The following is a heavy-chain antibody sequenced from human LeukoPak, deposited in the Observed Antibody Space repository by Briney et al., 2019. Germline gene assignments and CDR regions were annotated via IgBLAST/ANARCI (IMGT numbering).Heavy chain of an antibody. V-gene: IGHV4-39*07. Sequence: SETLSLTCTVSGYSITSSSYYWGWIRQPPGKGLEWIGTIYYTGSTYFNPSLKSRASISLDTSKNQFSLRLNSVTAADTAVYYCARAKGLYYYYYYMDVWGKGTTVTVSS. D-gene: IGHD3/OR15-3a*01. J-gene: IGHJ6*03. CDR1: GYSITSSSYY. CDR2: IYYTGST. CDR3: ARAKGLYYYYYYMDV.